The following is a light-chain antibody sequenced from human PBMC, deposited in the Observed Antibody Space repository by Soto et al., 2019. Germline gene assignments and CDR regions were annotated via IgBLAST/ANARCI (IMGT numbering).Light chain of an antibody. Sequence: QSALTQPPSASGSPGQSVTISCTGTSSDVGGYKYVSWYQQHPGKAPKLILYEVSKRPSGVPDRFSGSKSGNTASLTVSGLQAEDEADYYCNSYPASIYGFATGTKVTV. J-gene: IGLJ1*01. V-gene: IGLV2-8*01. CDR2: EVS. CDR3: NSYPASIYG. CDR1: SSDVGGYKY.